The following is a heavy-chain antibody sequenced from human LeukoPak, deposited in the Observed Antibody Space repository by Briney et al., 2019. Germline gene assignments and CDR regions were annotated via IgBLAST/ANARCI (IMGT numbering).Heavy chain of an antibody. D-gene: IGHD3-10*01. V-gene: IGHV3-7*01. CDR3: ATPRGRYYYYMDV. Sequence: GGSLRLSCAASGFTFSSYWMSWVRQAPGKGLEWVANIKQDGSEKYYVDSVKGRFTISRDNAKNSLYLQMNSLRAEDTAVYYCATPRGRYYYYMDVWGKGTTVTVSS. CDR1: GFTFSSYW. J-gene: IGHJ6*03. CDR2: IKQDGSEK.